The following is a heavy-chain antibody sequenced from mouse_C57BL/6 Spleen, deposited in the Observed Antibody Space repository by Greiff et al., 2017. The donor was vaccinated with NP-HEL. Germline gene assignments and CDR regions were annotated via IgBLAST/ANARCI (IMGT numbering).Heavy chain of an antibody. Sequence: EVKLMESGEGLVKPGGSLKLSCAASGFTFSSYAMSWVRQTPEKRLEWVAYISSGGDYIYYADTVKGRFTISRDNARNTLYLQMSSLKSEDTAMYYCTREAPYHYGSSPWYFDVWGTGTTVTVSS. J-gene: IGHJ1*03. V-gene: IGHV5-9-1*02. CDR3: TREAPYHYGSSPWYFDV. CDR1: GFTFSSYA. CDR2: ISSGGDYI. D-gene: IGHD1-1*01.